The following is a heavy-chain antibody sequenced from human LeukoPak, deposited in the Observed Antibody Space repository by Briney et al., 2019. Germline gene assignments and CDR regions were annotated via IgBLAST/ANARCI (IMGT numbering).Heavy chain of an antibody. CDR3: AKDLSSTSYTPAPYYYYYMDV. J-gene: IGHJ6*03. Sequence: GGSLRFSCAASGFTFSSYWMSWVRQAPGKGLEWVANIKQDGSKKYYVDSVKGRFTISRDNSKNTLYLQMNSLRAEDTAVYYCAKDLSSTSYTPAPYYYYYMDVWGKGTTVTVSS. CDR1: GFTFSSYW. V-gene: IGHV3-7*01. D-gene: IGHD2-2*01. CDR2: IKQDGSKK.